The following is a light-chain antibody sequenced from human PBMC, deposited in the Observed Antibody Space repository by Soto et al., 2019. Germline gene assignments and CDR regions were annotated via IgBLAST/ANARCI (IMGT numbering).Light chain of an antibody. J-gene: IGLJ2*01. CDR3: GAWDNGLSVVV. CDR1: SSNIGRNY. Sequence: QSVLTQPPSVSAAPGQKVTISCSGSSSNIGRNYVSWYQHLPGTAPKLLIYDNDKRPSGIPDRFSGSKSGTSATLGITGLQTGDEADYYCGAWDNGLSVVVFGGGTKLTVL. V-gene: IGLV1-51*01. CDR2: DND.